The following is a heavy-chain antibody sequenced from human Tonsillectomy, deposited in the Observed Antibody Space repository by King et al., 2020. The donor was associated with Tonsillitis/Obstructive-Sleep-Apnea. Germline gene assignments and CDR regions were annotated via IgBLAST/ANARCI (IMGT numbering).Heavy chain of an antibody. Sequence: VQLVESGAEVKKPGASVKVSCKASGYTFTGYYMHWVRQAPGQGLEWMGWINPNSGGTNYAQKFQGRVTMTRDTSISTAYMELSRLRSDDTAEYYCARARLRSTLNWFDPWGQGTLVTVSS. V-gene: IGHV1-2*02. J-gene: IGHJ5*02. CDR2: INPNSGGT. D-gene: IGHD3-16*01. CDR1: GYTFTGYY. CDR3: ARARLRSTLNWFDP.